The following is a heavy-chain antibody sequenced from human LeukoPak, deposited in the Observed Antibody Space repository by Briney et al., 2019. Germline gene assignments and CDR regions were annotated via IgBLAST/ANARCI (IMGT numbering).Heavy chain of an antibody. Sequence: ASVKVSCKASGYTFTGYYMHWVRQAPGQGLEWMGWINPNSGGTNCAQKFQGRVTMTRDTSISTAYMELSRLRSDDTAVYYCARVVWYGSGSPRTALYYYYYYMDVWGKGTTVTISS. J-gene: IGHJ6*03. CDR1: GYTFTGYY. V-gene: IGHV1-2*02. CDR3: ARVVWYGSGSPRTALYYYYYYMDV. D-gene: IGHD3-10*01. CDR2: INPNSGGT.